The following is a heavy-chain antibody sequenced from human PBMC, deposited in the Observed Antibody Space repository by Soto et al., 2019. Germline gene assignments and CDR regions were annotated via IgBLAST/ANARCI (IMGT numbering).Heavy chain of an antibody. D-gene: IGHD1-1*01. CDR2: ISYDGSNK. CDR1: GFTFSSYG. CDR3: AKDMGLEYYYYYGMDV. V-gene: IGHV3-30*18. J-gene: IGHJ6*02. Sequence: ESGGGVVQPGRSLRLSCAASGFTFSSYGMHWVRQAPGKGLEWVAVISYDGSNKYYADSVKGRFTISRDNSKNTLYLQMNSLRAEDTAVYYCAKDMGLEYYYYYGMDVWGQGTTVTVSS.